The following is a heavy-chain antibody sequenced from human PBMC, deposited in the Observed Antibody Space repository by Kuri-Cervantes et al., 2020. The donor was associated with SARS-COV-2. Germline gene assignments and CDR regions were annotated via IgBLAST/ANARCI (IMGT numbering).Heavy chain of an antibody. Sequence: GESLKISCAASGFTFSSYGMHWVRQAPGKGLEWVAVISYDGSNKYYADSVKGRFTISSDNSKNTLYLQMNSLRAEDTAVYYCARDRGSDYGDYDGLDYWGQGTRVTCSS. CDR1: GFTFSSYG. CDR2: ISYDGSNK. CDR3: ARDRGSDYGDYDGLDY. V-gene: IGHV3-30*03. J-gene: IGHJ4*02. D-gene: IGHD4-17*01.